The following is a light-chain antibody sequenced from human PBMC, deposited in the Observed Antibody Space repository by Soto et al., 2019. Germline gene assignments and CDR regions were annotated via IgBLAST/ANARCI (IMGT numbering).Light chain of an antibody. CDR3: QQYGSSEII. CDR2: DIS. V-gene: IGKV3-20*01. J-gene: IGKJ5*01. CDR1: QSLTNPY. Sequence: ENVLTQSPGTLSLAAGDIATRFGRARQSLTNPYIALYQQKPGQAPRLLIYDISSRATGIPDRFSGSVSGTDFTLTITRLEPEDFAVFYCQQYGSSEIIFGQGTRLETK.